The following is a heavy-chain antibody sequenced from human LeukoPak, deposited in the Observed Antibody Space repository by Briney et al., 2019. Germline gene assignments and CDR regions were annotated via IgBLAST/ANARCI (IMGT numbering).Heavy chain of an antibody. Sequence: GASVKVSCKTSGYIFTDYYMHWVRQAPGQGLEWMGWINPNTGGTRYAQSFQGEVTMTKDTSMSTAYMELSRLRSDDSARYYCARYLYDSSGSSSDAFDIWGQGTMVTVSS. D-gene: IGHD3-22*01. J-gene: IGHJ3*02. CDR1: GYIFTDYY. CDR2: INPNTGGT. V-gene: IGHV1-2*02. CDR3: ARYLYDSSGSSSDAFDI.